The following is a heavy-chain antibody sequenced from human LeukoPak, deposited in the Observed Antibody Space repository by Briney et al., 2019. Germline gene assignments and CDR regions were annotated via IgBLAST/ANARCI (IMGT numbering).Heavy chain of an antibody. J-gene: IGHJ5*02. Sequence: SETLSLTCTVSGGSISSGSYYWSWIRQPAGKGLEWIGRIYTSGSTNYNPSLKSRVTISVDTSKNQFSLKLSSVTAADTAVYYCARAVGGWFDPWGQGILVTVSS. CDR1: GGSISSGSYY. CDR3: ARAVGGWFDP. CDR2: IYTSGST. D-gene: IGHD2-15*01. V-gene: IGHV4-61*02.